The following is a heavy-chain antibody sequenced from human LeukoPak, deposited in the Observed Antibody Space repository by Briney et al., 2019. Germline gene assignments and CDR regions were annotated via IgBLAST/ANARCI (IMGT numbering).Heavy chain of an antibody. J-gene: IGHJ4*02. V-gene: IGHV1-2*02. CDR2: INPYSGGT. D-gene: IGHD1-7*01. CDR1: GYTFTDYF. Sequence: ASVKVSCKASGYTFTDYFLHWVRLAPGQGLEWMGWINPYSGGTNYAQKFQGRVTVTRDTSFSTVYVELSSLRSDDTAVYYCARDEGISGTTFDYWGQGTLVTVSS. CDR3: ARDEGISGTTFDY.